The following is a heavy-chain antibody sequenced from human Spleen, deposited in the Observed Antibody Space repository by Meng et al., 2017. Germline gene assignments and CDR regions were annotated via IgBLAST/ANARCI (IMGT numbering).Heavy chain of an antibody. D-gene: IGHD2-15*01. CDR2: TFYMSKWYN. CDR3: AREKDTGTYPLYFDY. J-gene: IGHJ4*02. V-gene: IGHV6-1*01. CDR1: GDSVSSNSAA. Sequence: QVQLHQSVLGLVKPSQTLSLTCAISGDSVSSNSAAWNWIRQSPSRGLEWLGRTFYMSKWYNDYAVSLKSRITINPDTSKNQFSLQLNSVTPEDTAVYYCAREKDTGTYPLYFDYWGQGTLVTVSS.